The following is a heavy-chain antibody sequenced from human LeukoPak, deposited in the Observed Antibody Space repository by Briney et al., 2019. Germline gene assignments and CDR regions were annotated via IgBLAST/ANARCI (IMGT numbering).Heavy chain of an antibody. Sequence: SETLSLTXTVSGGSISSYYWSWIRQPPGKGLEWIGYIYYSGSTNYNPSLKSRVTISVDTSKNQFSLKLSSVTAADTAVYYCAGTTVTTGLFFDYWGQGTLVTVSS. CDR1: GGSISSYY. D-gene: IGHD4-17*01. CDR2: IYYSGST. J-gene: IGHJ4*02. V-gene: IGHV4-59*01. CDR3: AGTTVTTGLFFDY.